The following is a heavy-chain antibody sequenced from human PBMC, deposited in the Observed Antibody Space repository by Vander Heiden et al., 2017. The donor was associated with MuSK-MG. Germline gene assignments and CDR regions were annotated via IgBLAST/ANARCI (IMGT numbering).Heavy chain of an antibody. CDR3: ARFVDEEVPANRMDV. CDR1: GLSVSNSS. V-gene: IGHV3-53*01. CDR2: IYSRERT. D-gene: IGHD5-12*01. J-gene: IGHJ6*04. Sequence: EVQLVESGGGLIQPGGSLRLSCTASGLSVSNSSINWVRQAPGKGLECVSVIYSRERTYYADSVKGRFTISRDISQNTVFLQMNSLRDEDTAMYYCARFVDEEVPANRMDVWGKGTTVTVSA.